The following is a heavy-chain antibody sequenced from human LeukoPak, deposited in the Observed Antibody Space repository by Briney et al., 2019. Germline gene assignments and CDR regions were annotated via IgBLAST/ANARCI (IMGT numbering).Heavy chain of an antibody. Sequence: GGSLRLSCSASGFTFSSFEMDWVRQAQGKGLEWISYMSSRDNTRYYAESVRGRFTMSKDNAKNTLSLQMNSLRAEDTAFYYCARGFGRFGHRFGYLGQGTLVTVSS. D-gene: IGHD3-10*01. CDR1: GFTFSSFE. CDR2: MSSRDNTR. V-gene: IGHV3-48*03. J-gene: IGHJ4*02. CDR3: ARGFGRFGHRFGY.